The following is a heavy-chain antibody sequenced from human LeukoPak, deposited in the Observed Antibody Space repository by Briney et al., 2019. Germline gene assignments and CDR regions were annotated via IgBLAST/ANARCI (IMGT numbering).Heavy chain of an antibody. Sequence: GGSLRLSCAASGFTFSSYSMNWVRQAPGKGREWVSSISSSSSYIYYADSVKGRFTISRDNAKNSLYLQMNSLRAEDTAVYYCARDHDYGDYAGLWWFDPWGQGTLVTVSS. CDR3: ARDHDYGDYAGLWWFDP. CDR1: GFTFSSYS. V-gene: IGHV3-21*01. D-gene: IGHD4-17*01. CDR2: ISSSSSYI. J-gene: IGHJ5*02.